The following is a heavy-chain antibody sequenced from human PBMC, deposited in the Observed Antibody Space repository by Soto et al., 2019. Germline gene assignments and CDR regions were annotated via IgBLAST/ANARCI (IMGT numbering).Heavy chain of an antibody. CDR2: INSDGSST. J-gene: IGHJ3*02. CDR1: GFTFSSYW. V-gene: IGHV3-74*01. D-gene: IGHD4-17*01. CDR3: ARGRMTTVSHDAFDI. Sequence: GGSLRLSCAASGFTFSSYWMHWVRQAPGKGLVWVSRINSDGSSTSYADSVKGRFTISRDNAKNTLYLQMNSLRAEDTAVYYCARGRMTTVSHDAFDIWGQGTMVTVSS.